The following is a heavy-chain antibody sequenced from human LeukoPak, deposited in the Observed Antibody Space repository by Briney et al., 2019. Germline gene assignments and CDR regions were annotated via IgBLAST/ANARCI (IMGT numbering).Heavy chain of an antibody. J-gene: IGHJ4*02. D-gene: IGHD1-26*01. CDR1: GGSISSYY. CDR3: ARRRAGSSIGY. V-gene: IGHV4-59*01. CDR2: IYYSGST. Sequence: SETLSLTCTVSGGSISSYYWSWIRQPPGKGLEWIGYIYYSGSTNYNPSLKSRVTISVDTSKNQFSLKLSSVTAADTAVYYCARRRAGSSIGYWGQGTLVTVSS.